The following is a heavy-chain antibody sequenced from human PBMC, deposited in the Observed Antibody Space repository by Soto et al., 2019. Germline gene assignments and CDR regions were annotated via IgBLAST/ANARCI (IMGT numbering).Heavy chain of an antibody. V-gene: IGHV3-53*01. Sequence: EVQLVESGGGLIQPGGSLRLSCAASEFTVSSNYMNWVRQAPGKGLECVSTIYSGGSTYYADTVKGRFTISRDNSKNTLYLQMNNQRAEDTSVYYCAGRVGATNYGIDVWGPVTTVTVSS. CDR1: EFTVSSNY. D-gene: IGHD1-26*01. CDR3: AGRVGATNYGIDV. CDR2: IYSGGST. J-gene: IGHJ6*02.